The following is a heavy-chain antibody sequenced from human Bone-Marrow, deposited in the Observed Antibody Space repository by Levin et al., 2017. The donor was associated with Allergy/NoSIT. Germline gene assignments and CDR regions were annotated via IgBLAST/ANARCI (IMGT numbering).Heavy chain of an antibody. Sequence: SETLSLTCTVSGGSIRATDYFWNWIRQPPGQGLEWIGYISYSGSTYSNPSLKSRLTISADSSKNQVSLRLQSVTAADTAVYFCARDSPVTSFDLWGQGTLVTVSA. CDR1: GGSIRATDYF. V-gene: IGHV4-30-4*01. D-gene: IGHD4-17*01. CDR3: ARDSPVTSFDL. J-gene: IGHJ5*02. CDR2: ISYSGST.